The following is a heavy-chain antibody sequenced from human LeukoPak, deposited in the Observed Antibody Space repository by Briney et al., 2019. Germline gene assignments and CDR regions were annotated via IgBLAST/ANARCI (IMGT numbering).Heavy chain of an antibody. Sequence: GVTLRLFCAASGFTFSSYLMLWVRQAPGKGLVWVSRNKRDVRSTSYADSMKCRFTISRDNAKNTLYLQMSSLRAEDTAVYYCARDPDVYGDYSYFDYWGQGTLVTVSS. CDR2: NKRDVRST. CDR1: GFTFSSYL. J-gene: IGHJ4*02. CDR3: ARDPDVYGDYSYFDY. V-gene: IGHV3-74*01. D-gene: IGHD4-17*01.